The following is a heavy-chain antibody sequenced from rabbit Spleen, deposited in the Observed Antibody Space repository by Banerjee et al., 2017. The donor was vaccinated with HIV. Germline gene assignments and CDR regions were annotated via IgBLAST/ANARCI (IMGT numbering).Heavy chain of an antibody. Sequence: QLKESGGGLVQTGGSLKLSCKASGFTLSSYYMNWVRQAPGKGLEWIGYIEPIFGNTYYANWVNGRFTISSHNAQNTLYLQLSSLTAADTATYFCVRDQAGDGDYGPYDLKLWGQGTLVTVS. V-gene: IGHV1S7*01. CDR2: IEPIFGNT. CDR1: GFTLSSYY. CDR3: VRDQAGDGDYGPYDLKL. J-gene: IGHJ4*01. D-gene: IGHD2-1*01.